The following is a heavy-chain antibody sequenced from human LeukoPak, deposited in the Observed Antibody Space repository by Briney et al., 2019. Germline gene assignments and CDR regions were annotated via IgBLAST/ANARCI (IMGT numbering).Heavy chain of an antibody. CDR1: GFTFNTYT. D-gene: IGHD5-12*01. CDR3: AKQEVVATPFDY. CDR2: ISGSGSST. Sequence: GGSLRLSCAASGFTFNTYTMSWVRQAPGKGLEWVSTISGSGSSTYYADSVTGRFTISRDNSKNTLYLQMNSLRVEDTALYYCAKQEVVATPFDYWGQGTLVTVSS. J-gene: IGHJ4*02. V-gene: IGHV3-23*01.